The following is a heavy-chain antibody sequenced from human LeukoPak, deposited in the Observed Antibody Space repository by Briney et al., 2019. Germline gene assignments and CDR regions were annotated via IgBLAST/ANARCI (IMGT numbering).Heavy chain of an antibody. J-gene: IGHJ5*02. CDR1: GGSFSGYY. CDR3: ARRSDWFDP. Sequence: SETLSLTCAVYGGSFSGYYCVWIRQPPGKGLEWIGEIHPDGSTNYYTSLKSRVTMSLDTSKNQFSLKLSSVTAADTAVYYCARRSDWFDPWGQGTLVTVSS. D-gene: IGHD2-15*01. V-gene: IGHV4-34*01. CDR2: IHPDGST.